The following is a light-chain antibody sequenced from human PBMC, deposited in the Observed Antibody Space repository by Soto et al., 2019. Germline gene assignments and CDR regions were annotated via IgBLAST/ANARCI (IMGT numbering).Light chain of an antibody. J-gene: IGKJ1*01. CDR2: KAS. Sequence: DIHLTQSPSTLSASLRARVTITVPASQTISSWLAWYQKKPGKAPKLLIYKASTLKSGVPSRFSGSGSGTEFNLTISRLQPDDFATYYGQHYNSYSEAVGQGTKGEIK. CDR3: QHYNSYSEA. V-gene: IGKV1-5*03. CDR1: QTISSW.